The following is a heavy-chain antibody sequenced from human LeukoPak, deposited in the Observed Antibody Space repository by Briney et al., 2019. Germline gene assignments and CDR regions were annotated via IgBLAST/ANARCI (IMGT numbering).Heavy chain of an antibody. CDR2: INGDGGRT. J-gene: IGHJ4*02. D-gene: IGHD1-14*01. V-gene: IGHV3-64D*09. CDR3: VKNLRGTTTDED. Sequence: GGSLRLSCSASGFTFSSDLMHWVRQAPGKGLEYVSAINGDGGRTYYRDSVKGRFAISRDNSKDTLYLQMSSLRAEDTAVYFCVKNLRGTTTDEDWGPGTLVTVSS. CDR1: GFTFSSDL.